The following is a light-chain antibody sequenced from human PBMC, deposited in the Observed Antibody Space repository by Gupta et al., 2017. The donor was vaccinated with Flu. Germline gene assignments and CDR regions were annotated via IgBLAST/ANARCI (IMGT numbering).Light chain of an antibody. CDR2: GAS. J-gene: IGKJ4*01. CDR3: QQYDNWPLT. Sequence: EIVMTKSPVTLSVSPGERATLSCRASQSVSSNLAWYQQRPGQAPRLLIYGASTTATGVPATFSGSGSGTEFTLTISSLQSEDFAVYYCQQYDNWPLTFGGGTKVESK. CDR1: QSVSSN. V-gene: IGKV3-15*01.